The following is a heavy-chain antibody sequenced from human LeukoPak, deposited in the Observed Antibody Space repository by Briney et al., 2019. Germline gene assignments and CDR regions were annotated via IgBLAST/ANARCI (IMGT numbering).Heavy chain of an antibody. D-gene: IGHD5-18*01. CDR1: RFTFSSYA. Sequence: GGSLRLSCAGSRFTFSSYAMHWVRQAPGKGLEWVALIWYDGSNKYYADSVKGRFSISRDNSKNTLSLQMNSLRVEDTALYYCARGKRGFIYGSDFWGQGTLVTVSS. CDR3: ARGKRGFIYGSDF. J-gene: IGHJ4*02. CDR2: IWYDGSNK. V-gene: IGHV3-33*01.